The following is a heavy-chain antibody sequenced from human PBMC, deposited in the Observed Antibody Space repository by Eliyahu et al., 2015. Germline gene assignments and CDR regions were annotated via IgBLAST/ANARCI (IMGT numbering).Heavy chain of an antibody. Sequence: EVQLVESGGGLIQPGGSLRLSCAASGFAVSTNYMSWVRQAPGKGLEWVSLIYSGGTSYYADSVKGRFTISRDNFKNTVYLQMNSLRTEDTAIYYCAREGYSFNSYWGQGTLVTVSS. CDR1: GFAVSTNY. V-gene: IGHV3-53*01. D-gene: IGHD5-18*01. CDR3: AREGYSFNSY. J-gene: IGHJ4*02. CDR2: IYSGGTS.